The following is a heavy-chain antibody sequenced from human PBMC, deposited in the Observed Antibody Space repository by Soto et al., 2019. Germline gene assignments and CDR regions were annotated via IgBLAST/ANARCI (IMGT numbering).Heavy chain of an antibody. Sequence: LRLSCAASGFPFSDSYMAWIRQAPGKGLEEIATISSTGSTPYYADSVKGRFTISRDNAENSLYLQMNSLRAEDTALYYCARGAPYYFDSTAYYFKAFDIWGQGTMVTVSS. V-gene: IGHV3-11*04. D-gene: IGHD3-22*01. CDR2: ISSTGSTP. J-gene: IGHJ3*02. CDR1: GFPFSDSY. CDR3: ARGAPYYFDSTAYYFKAFDI.